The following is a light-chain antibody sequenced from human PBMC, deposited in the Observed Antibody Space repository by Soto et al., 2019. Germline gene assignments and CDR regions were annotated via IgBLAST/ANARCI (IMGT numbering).Light chain of an antibody. CDR1: QDIAAY. J-gene: IGKJ5*01. CDR3: QQAYSFPIT. V-gene: IGKV1D-12*01. CDR2: AAS. Sequence: DIQVTQSPSSVSAFVGDRVTITCRASQDIAAYLAWYQHKPGRAPELLIHAASSLQSGVPSRFSGSGSGTDFTLTINSLQPEDCSTYDCQQAYSFPITFGQGTRLEI.